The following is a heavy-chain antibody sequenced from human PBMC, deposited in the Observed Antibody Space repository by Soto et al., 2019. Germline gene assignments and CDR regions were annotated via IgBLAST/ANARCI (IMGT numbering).Heavy chain of an antibody. J-gene: IGHJ5*02. CDR3: ARGGTDYGEPYNWFDP. Sequence: QVQLQESGPGLVKPSQTLSLTCTVSGGSISSGDYYWSWIRQPPGKGLEWIGYIYYSGSTYYNPSLKSRVTISVDTSKTQFSLRLSSVTAAATAVYYCARGGTDYGEPYNWFDPWGQGTLVTVSS. V-gene: IGHV4-30-4*01. CDR1: GGSISSGDYY. CDR2: IYYSGST. D-gene: IGHD4-17*01.